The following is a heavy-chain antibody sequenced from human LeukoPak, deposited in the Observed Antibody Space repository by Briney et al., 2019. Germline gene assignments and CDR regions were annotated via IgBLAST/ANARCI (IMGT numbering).Heavy chain of an antibody. CDR1: GFTVSSNY. CDR2: IYSGGST. D-gene: IGHD3-22*01. Sequence: PGGSLRLSCAASGFTVSSNYMSWVRQAPGKGLEWVSVIYSGGSTYYADSVKGRFTISRDNSKNTLYLQMNSLRAEDTAVYYCAREYSRVHKYDSSGYYLWWGQGTLVTVSS. J-gene: IGHJ4*02. CDR3: AREYSRVHKYDSSGYYLW. V-gene: IGHV3-66*01.